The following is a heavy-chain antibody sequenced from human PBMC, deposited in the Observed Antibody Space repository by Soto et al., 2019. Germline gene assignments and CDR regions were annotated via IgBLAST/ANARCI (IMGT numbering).Heavy chain of an antibody. CDR3: ASAGYGSRTSGLYYYYGMDV. V-gene: IGHV1-69*06. CDR1: GGTFSSYA. CDR2: IIPIFGTA. Sequence: QVQLVQSGAEVKKPGSSVKVYCKASGGTFSSYAISWVRQAPGQGLEWMGGIIPIFGTANYAQKFQGRVTITADKSTSTASMELSSLRSEATAVYYCASAGYGSRTSGLYYYYGMDVWGQGTTVTVAS. J-gene: IGHJ6*02. D-gene: IGHD2-2*01.